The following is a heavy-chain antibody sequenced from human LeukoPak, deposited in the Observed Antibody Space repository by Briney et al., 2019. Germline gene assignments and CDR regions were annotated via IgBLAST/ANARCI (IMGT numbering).Heavy chain of an antibody. D-gene: IGHD3-9*01. CDR3: ARDRDWAFDY. V-gene: IGHV3-48*02. Sequence: GGSLRLSCAASGFTFRLYSMNWVRQAPGKGLEWVSYIRSSDGAIAYADSVKGRFTISRDDAKNSLYLQMNSLRDEDTAVYYCARDRDWAFDYWGQATLTPVSS. J-gene: IGHJ4*02. CDR2: IRSSDGAI. CDR1: GFTFRLYS.